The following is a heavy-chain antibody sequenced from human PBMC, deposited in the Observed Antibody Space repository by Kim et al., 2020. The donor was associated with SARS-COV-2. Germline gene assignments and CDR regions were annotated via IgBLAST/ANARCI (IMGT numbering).Heavy chain of an antibody. CDR2: IYSGGTT. J-gene: IGHJ6*02. Sequence: GGSLRLSCAASDVTVSSNYMSWVRQAPGKGLEWVSVIYSGGTTKYADSVKGRFTISRHNSKNTLYLQMNSLRVEDTAVYYCSRGGNWNDVGMDVWGQGTTVTVSS. D-gene: IGHD1-1*01. CDR1: DVTVSSNY. CDR3: SRGGNWNDVGMDV. V-gene: IGHV3-53*04.